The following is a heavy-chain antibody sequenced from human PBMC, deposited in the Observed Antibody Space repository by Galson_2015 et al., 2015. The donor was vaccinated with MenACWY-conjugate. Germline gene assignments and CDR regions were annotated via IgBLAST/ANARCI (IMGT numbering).Heavy chain of an antibody. Sequence: SLRLSCAASGFSLRSCGMHWVRRAPGKGLEWLAVIWSNGINNYYADSVRGRFTISRDDSKHSLLLQMNSLRVDDTAVYYCARERGPFDAFDVWGQGTRVTVSS. J-gene: IGHJ3*01. V-gene: IGHV3-33*01. D-gene: IGHD3-10*01. CDR2: IWSNGINN. CDR3: ARERGPFDAFDV. CDR1: GFSLRSCG.